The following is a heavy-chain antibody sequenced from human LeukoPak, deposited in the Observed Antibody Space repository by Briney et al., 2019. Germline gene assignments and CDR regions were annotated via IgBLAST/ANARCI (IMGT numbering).Heavy chain of an antibody. CDR1: GYSISNDNH. V-gene: IGHV4-61*01. CDR2: IYYTGST. J-gene: IGHJ4*02. D-gene: IGHD3-10*01. CDR3: ARDFRGFGEPDY. Sequence: SETLSLTCTVSGYSISNDNHWGWIRQPPGKELEWIGYIYYTGSTNYNPSLKSRVTISVDTSKNQFSLKLSSVTAADTAVYYCARDFRGFGEPDYWGQGTLVTVSS.